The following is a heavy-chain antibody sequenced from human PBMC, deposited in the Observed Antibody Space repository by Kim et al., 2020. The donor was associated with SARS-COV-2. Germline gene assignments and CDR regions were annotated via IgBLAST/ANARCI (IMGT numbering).Heavy chain of an antibody. CDR1: GYTFTSYA. D-gene: IGHD4-17*01. CDR3: AQRGGYGGNSGFDP. CDR2: INAGNGNT. Sequence: ASVKVSCKASGYTFTSYAMHWVRQAPGQRLEWMGWINAGNGNTKYSQKFQGRVTITRDTSASTAYMELSSLRSEDTAVYYCAQRGGYGGNSGFDPWGQGTLVTVSS. V-gene: IGHV1-3*01. J-gene: IGHJ5*02.